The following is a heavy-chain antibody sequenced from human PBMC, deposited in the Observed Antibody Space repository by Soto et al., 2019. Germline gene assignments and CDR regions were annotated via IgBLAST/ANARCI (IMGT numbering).Heavy chain of an antibody. D-gene: IGHD3-10*01. CDR2: IYYSGST. CDR3: ARNNHYITSPHPGNWFDP. V-gene: IGHV4-28*01. J-gene: IGHJ5*02. Sequence: QVQLQESGPGLVKPSDTLSLTCAVSGYSISSSDWWGWIRQPPGKGLEWIGYIYYSGSTFYNPSLKSRVTMSVDTSKNQFSLNLNSVTAVDTAVYYCARNNHYITSPHPGNWFDPWGQGTLVTVSS. CDR1: GYSISSSDW.